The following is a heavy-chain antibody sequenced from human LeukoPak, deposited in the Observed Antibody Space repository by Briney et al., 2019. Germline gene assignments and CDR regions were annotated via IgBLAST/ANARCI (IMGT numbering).Heavy chain of an antibody. CDR2: IIPILGIA. Sequence: GASVKVSCRASGCTFSSYAISWVRQAPGQGLEWMGRIIPILGIANYARKFQGRVTITADKSTSTAYMELSSLRSEDTAVYYCARDHIGLRGVIILPENWFDPWGQGTLVTVSS. D-gene: IGHD3-10*01. V-gene: IGHV1-69*04. CDR1: GCTFSSYA. J-gene: IGHJ5*02. CDR3: ARDHIGLRGVIILPENWFDP.